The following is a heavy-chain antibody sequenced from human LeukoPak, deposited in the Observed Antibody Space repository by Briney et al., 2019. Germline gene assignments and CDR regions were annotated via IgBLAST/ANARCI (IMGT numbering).Heavy chain of an antibody. CDR3: ARERTGGTLT. D-gene: IGHD2-15*01. J-gene: IGHJ5*02. V-gene: IGHV3-48*03. Sequence: PGGSLRHSCAASGFTFSSYEMNWVRQAPGKGLEWVSYISSSGSTIYYADSVKGRFTISRDNAKNSLYLQMNSLRAEDTAVYYCARERTGGTLTWGQGTLVTVSS. CDR2: ISSSGSTI. CDR1: GFTFSSYE.